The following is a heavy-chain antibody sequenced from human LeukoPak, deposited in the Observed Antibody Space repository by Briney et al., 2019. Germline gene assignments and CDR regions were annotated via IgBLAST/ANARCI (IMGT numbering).Heavy chain of an antibody. J-gene: IGHJ6*02. CDR1: GFTFSSYG. D-gene: IGHD3-10*01. V-gene: IGHV3-30*18. Sequence: GGSLRLSCAASGFTFSSYGMHWVRQAPGKGLEWVAVISYDGSNKYYADSVKGRFTISRDNSKNTLYLQMNSLRAEDTAVYYCAKEHVTMVRGVIIAKNKRYYYYGMDVWGQGTTVTVSS. CDR2: ISYDGSNK. CDR3: AKEHVTMVRGVIIAKNKRYYYYGMDV.